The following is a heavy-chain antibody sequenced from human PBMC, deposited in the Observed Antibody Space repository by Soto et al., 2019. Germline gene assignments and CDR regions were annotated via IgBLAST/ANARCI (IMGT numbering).Heavy chain of an antibody. CDR2: FDPEDGET. Sequence: ASVKVSCKVSGYTLTELSMHWVRQAPGKGLEWMGGFDPEDGETIYAQKFQGRVTMTEDTSTDTAYMELSSLRSEDTAVYYCATDPGIVGPEYFQHWGQGTLVTVSS. CDR1: GYTLTELS. J-gene: IGHJ1*01. V-gene: IGHV1-24*01. D-gene: IGHD1-26*01. CDR3: ATDPGIVGPEYFQH.